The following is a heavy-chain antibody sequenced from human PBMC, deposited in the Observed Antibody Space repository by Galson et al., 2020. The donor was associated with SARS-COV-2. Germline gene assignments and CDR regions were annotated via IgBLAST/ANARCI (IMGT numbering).Heavy chain of an antibody. Sequence: SQTLSLTCTVSGGSISSSSYYWGWIRQPPGKGLEWIGSIYYSGSTYYNPSLKSRVTISVDTSKNQFSLKLSSVTAADTAVYYCARVEWSITIFGVVIHKGFDYWGQGTLVTVSS. CDR1: GGSISSSSYY. CDR3: ARVEWSITIFGVVIHKGFDY. CDR2: IYYSGST. V-gene: IGHV4-39*07. J-gene: IGHJ4*02. D-gene: IGHD3-3*01.